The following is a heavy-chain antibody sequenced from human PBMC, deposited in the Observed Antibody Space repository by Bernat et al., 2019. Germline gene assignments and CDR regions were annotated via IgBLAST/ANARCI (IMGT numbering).Heavy chain of an antibody. V-gene: IGHV4-39*01. D-gene: IGHD1-14*01. Sequence: QLQLQESGPGLVEPSETLSLTRTLSGDSISSDTFHWCWIRQPPGKGLEFIAIIYFAGNTYYNPSLKSRVAISIDTSKNQFSLKLNSVTAADTAIYYCAGHKSHHDWFDPWGQGTLVTVSS. CDR2: IYFAGNT. J-gene: IGHJ5*02. CDR3: AGHKSHHDWFDP. CDR1: GDSISSDTFH.